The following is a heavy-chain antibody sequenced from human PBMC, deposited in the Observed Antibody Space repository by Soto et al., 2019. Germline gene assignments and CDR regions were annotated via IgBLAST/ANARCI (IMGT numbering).Heavy chain of an antibody. CDR1: GASISSADYY. V-gene: IGHV4-30-4*01. D-gene: IGHD3-10*01. CDR3: ASIGFGDFDY. Sequence: QVQLQESGPGLVKPSQTLSLTCTVSGASISSADYYWSWIRQPPGKGLEWIGYFHSSGATYKDPSLKRRVTIAVDTAKNQISLKLDAVTAADTAIYYCASIGFGDFDYWGHGTLVTISS. J-gene: IGHJ4*01. CDR2: FHSSGAT.